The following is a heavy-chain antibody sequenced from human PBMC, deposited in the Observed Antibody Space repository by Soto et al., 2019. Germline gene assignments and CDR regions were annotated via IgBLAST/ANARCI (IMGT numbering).Heavy chain of an antibody. V-gene: IGHV1-69*13. J-gene: IGHJ3*02. CDR2: IIPIFGTA. D-gene: IGHD5-12*01. Sequence: GASVKVSCKASGGTFSSYAISWVRQAPGQGLEWMGGIIPIFGTANYAQKFQGRVTITADESTSTAYMELSSLRSEDTAVYYCAGAPAWWGYSVDGSGGFDIWGQGTMVTVSS. CDR1: GGTFSSYA. CDR3: AGAPAWWGYSVDGSGGFDI.